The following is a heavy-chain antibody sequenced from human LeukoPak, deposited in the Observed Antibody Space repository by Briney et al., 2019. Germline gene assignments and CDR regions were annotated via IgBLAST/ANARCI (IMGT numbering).Heavy chain of an antibody. CDR3: GRDLPLYDTSDGFYCAEDDY. V-gene: IGHV3-7*01. D-gene: IGHD3-22*01. CDR2: IKQDGTET. J-gene: IGHJ4*02. CDR1: EFTFSNYW. Sequence: PGGSLRLSCAASEFTFSNYWMSWVRQAPGKGPEWVANIKQDGTETYYVDSVRGRFTISRDNSKNSLYLQMNSLRVEDTAVYYCGRDLPLYDTSDGFYCAEDDYWGQGTQVPVSS.